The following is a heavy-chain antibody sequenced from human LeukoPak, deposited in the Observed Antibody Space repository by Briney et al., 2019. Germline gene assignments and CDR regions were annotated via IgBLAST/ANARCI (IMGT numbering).Heavy chain of an antibody. D-gene: IGHD5-18*01. CDR1: GGTFSSYA. CDR2: IIPIFGTA. CDR3: ARVGGYSYGFWFDP. J-gene: IGHJ5*02. V-gene: IGHV1-69*05. Sequence: ASVKVSCKASGGTFSSYAISWVRQAPGQGLEWMGGIIPIFGTANYAQKFQGRVTITTDESTSTAYMELSSLRSEDTAVYYCARVGGYSYGFWFDPWGQGTLVTVSS.